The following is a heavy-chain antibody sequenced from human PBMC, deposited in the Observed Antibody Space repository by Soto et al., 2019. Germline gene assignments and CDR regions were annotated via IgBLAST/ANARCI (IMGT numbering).Heavy chain of an antibody. V-gene: IGHV4-59*01. CDR2: LYYGRSA. CDR1: GDSISSYY. D-gene: IGHD3-22*01. CDR3: ALRSMAVVPEY. J-gene: IGHJ4*02. Sequence: QVQLQESGPGLVKPSETLSLTCAVSGDSISSYYCMWIRQPPGKGLESIGYLYYGRSANYKPSLKSRVTLSVDTSTNPCSLTLSSLTAADTAVYYCALRSMAVVPEYWGQGTLVTVSS.